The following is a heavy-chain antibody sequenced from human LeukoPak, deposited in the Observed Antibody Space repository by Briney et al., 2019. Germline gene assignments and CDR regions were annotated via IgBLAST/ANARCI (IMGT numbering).Heavy chain of an antibody. V-gene: IGHV1-69*05. CDR3: AREVLRFLEWFPDTPRDYMDV. D-gene: IGHD3-3*01. J-gene: IGHJ6*03. CDR2: IIPIFGTA. CDR1: GGTFSSYA. Sequence: SVKVSCKASGGTFSSYAISWVRQAPGQGLGWMGGIIPIFGTANTAQKFQGRVTITTDESTSKAYLELSSLRSEDTAVYYCAREVLRFLEWFPDTPRDYMDVWGKGTTVTVSS.